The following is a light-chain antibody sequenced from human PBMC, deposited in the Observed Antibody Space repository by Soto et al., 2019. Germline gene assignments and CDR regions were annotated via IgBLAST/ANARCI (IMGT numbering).Light chain of an antibody. CDR3: QQYNNWPPYT. J-gene: IGKJ2*01. Sequence: EIVMTQSPATLSVSPGERATLSCRASQSVSSNLACYQQKPGQAPRPLIYVASTRATGIPARFSGSGSGTEVHLTISSLQSEDFAVYYCQQYNNWPPYTFGQGTKLEIK. CDR1: QSVSSN. CDR2: VAS. V-gene: IGKV3-15*01.